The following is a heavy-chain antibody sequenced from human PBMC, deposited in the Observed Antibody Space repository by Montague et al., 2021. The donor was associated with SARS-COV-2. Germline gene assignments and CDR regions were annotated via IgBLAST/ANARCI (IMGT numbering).Heavy chain of an antibody. D-gene: IGHD4-23*01. Sequence: SETLSLTCTVSGGSISSSYWTWIRQPPGKGLEWIGYIYYSGSTSYNPSLNSRVAMLVDTSKNQFSLMLCSVTAADTAVYYCAGWDPQTLTSIGLRGKSARDYWGQGTMLTVSS. J-gene: IGHJ4*02. CDR3: AGWDPQTLTSIGLRGKSARDY. CDR2: IYYSGST. V-gene: IGHV4-59*08. CDR1: GGSISSSY.